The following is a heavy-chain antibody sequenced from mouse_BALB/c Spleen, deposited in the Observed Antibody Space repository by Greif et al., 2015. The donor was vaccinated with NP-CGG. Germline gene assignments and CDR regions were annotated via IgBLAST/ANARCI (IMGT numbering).Heavy chain of an antibody. CDR1: GFSLTGYG. CDR2: IWGDGST. J-gene: IGHJ4*01. D-gene: IGHD2-1*01. V-gene: IGHV2-6-7*01. CDR3: ARVIYYGNYYAMDY. Sequence: VKLMESGPGLVAPSQSLSITCTVSGFSLTGYGVNWVRQPPGKGLEWLGMIWGDGSTDYNSALKSRLSISKDNSKSQVSLKMNSLQTDDTARYYCARVIYYGNYYAMDYWGQGTSVTVSS.